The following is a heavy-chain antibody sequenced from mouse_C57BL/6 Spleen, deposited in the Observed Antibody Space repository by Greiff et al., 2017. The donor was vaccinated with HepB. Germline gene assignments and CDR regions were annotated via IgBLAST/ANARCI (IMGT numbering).Heavy chain of an antibody. CDR2: IHPNSGST. CDR1: GYTFTSYW. V-gene: IGHV1-64*01. Sequence: QVHVKQSGAELVKPGASVKLSCKASGYTFTSYWMHWVKQRPGQGLEWIGMIHPNSGSTNYNEKFKSKATLTVDKSSSTAYMQLSSLTSEDSAVYYCASYYYSNYVAMDYWGQGTSVTVSS. J-gene: IGHJ4*01. CDR3: ASYYYSNYVAMDY. D-gene: IGHD2-5*01.